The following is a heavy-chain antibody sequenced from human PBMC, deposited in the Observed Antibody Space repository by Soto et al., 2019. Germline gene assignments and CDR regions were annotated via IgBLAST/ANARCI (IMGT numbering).Heavy chain of an antibody. V-gene: IGHV4-31*03. J-gene: IGHJ6*02. CDR1: GGSITSGGYY. D-gene: IGHD2-21*01. CDR3: AASCVGCGGFNYYGMDV. Sequence: QVQLQESGPGLVKPSQTLSLTCTVSGGSITSGGYYWSWIRQHPGKGLEWIGYIYYNGSTYYNPYLKRRVTISVDTSKNQCSLKLSSVTAADTAVYYCAASCVGCGGFNYYGMDVWGQGTTVTVSS. CDR2: IYYNGST.